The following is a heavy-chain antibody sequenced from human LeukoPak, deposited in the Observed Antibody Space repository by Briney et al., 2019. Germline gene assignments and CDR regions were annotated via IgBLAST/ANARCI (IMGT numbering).Heavy chain of an antibody. Sequence: GGSLKISCKGSGYNFPNYWIGWVRQMPGKGLEWMGIIYPGDSDTRYSSSFQGQVTISADKSISTAYLQWSSLKAADTAMYYCASVYCGGDCYSPDAFDIWGQGTMVTVSS. CDR1: GYNFPNYW. CDR2: IYPGDSDT. D-gene: IGHD2-21*02. V-gene: IGHV5-51*01. CDR3: ASVYCGGDCYSPDAFDI. J-gene: IGHJ3*02.